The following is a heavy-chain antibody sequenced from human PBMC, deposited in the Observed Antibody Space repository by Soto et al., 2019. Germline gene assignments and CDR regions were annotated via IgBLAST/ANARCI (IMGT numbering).Heavy chain of an antibody. D-gene: IGHD2-21*02. V-gene: IGHV1-69*13. Sequence: SVKVSCKAPGGSFSKFAINWVRQAPGQGLEWMGGIIPTLGTTDYAHKFQGRVTITADEATRTAYMELSGLRSEDTAVYYCARDDATHCGDDCYRYFYYGMDVWGQGTTVTVSS. CDR3: ARDDATHCGDDCYRYFYYGMDV. CDR2: IIPTLGTT. CDR1: GGSFSKFA. J-gene: IGHJ6*02.